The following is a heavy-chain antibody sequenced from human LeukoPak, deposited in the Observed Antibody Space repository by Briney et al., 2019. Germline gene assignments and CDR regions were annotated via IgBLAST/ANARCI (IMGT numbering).Heavy chain of an antibody. CDR1: GFTFSSYN. CDR3: ARGLTSFMTTVTTLDY. D-gene: IGHD4-17*01. Sequence: PGGSLRLSCAASGFTFSSYNMNWVRQAPGKGLEWVSSISSSGSTIYYADSVKGRFTISRDNAKNSLYLQMNSLRAEDTAVYYCARGLTSFMTTVTTLDYWGQGTLVTVSS. J-gene: IGHJ4*02. V-gene: IGHV3-21*04. CDR2: ISSSGSTI.